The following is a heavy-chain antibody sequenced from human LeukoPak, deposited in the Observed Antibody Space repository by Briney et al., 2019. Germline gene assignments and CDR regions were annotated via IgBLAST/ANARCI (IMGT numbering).Heavy chain of an antibody. D-gene: IGHD3-10*01. CDR1: GGSISGSISSYY. CDR2: IYYSGST. V-gene: IGHV4-61*01. Sequence: SETLSLTCTVSGGSISGSISSYYWNWIRQPPGKGLEWIGYIYYSGSTNYNPSLKSRVTISVDTSKNQFSLKMTSVTAADTAVYYCARETFLLWFGAQDYWGQGTLVTVSS. CDR3: ARETFLLWFGAQDY. J-gene: IGHJ4*02.